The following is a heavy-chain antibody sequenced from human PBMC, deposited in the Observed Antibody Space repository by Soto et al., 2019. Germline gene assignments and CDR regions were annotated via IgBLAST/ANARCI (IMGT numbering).Heavy chain of an antibody. V-gene: IGHV3-74*01. J-gene: IGHJ4*02. CDR3: XXXXQLWRLDS. D-gene: IGHD2-21*01. CDR1: GLTFSSYW. Sequence: EVQLVESGGGLVQPGESLRLSCAASGLTFSSYWMHWVRQAPGKGLVWVSRINTDGSVATYADSVKGRFTISRDNAKNXLXXXXXXXXAXXTAVYYXXXXXQLWRLDSWGQGTLVTVSS. CDR2: INTDGSVA.